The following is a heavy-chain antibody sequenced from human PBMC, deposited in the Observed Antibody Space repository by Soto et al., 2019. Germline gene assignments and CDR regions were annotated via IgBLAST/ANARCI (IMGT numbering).Heavy chain of an antibody. V-gene: IGHV4-39*01. D-gene: IGHD6-19*01. CDR3: ATGRSDSGWYEVHF. CDR2: LPYLGTT. CDR1: NDSIRSGTYY. J-gene: IGHJ4*02. Sequence: SETLSLTCTVSNDSIRSGTYYWAWIRQPPGRGLEWIGSLPYLGTTDYNPSLKSRATISKDASKNQFSLKLSSVTAADTAVYYCATGRSDSGWYEVHFWGQGTLVTVSS.